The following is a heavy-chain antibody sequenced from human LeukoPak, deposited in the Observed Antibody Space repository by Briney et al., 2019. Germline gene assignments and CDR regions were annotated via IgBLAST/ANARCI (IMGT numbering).Heavy chain of an antibody. V-gene: IGHV3-23*01. CDR2: MSGGGDSD. CDR1: GFTFTSYA. D-gene: IGHD3-10*01. CDR3: ARSMVRGGYAFDI. J-gene: IGHJ3*02. Sequence: GGSLRLSCAASGFTFTSYAMSWVRQTPGKGLEWVASMSGGGDSDYYADSVKGRFTISRDNAKNSLYLQMNSLRDEDTAVYYCARSMVRGGYAFDIWGQGTMVTVSS.